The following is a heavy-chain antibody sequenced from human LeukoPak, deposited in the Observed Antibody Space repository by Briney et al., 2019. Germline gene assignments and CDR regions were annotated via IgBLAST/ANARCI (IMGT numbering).Heavy chain of an antibody. CDR2: IKQDGSEK. V-gene: IGHV3-7*01. D-gene: IGHD3-10*01. Sequence: GGSLRLSCAASGFTFSSYWMSWVRQAPGKGLEWVANIKQDGSEKYYVDSVKGRFTISRDNAKNSLNLQMNSLRAEDTAVYYCARDLGDYYGSGSSFDYWGQGTLVTVSS. J-gene: IGHJ4*02. CDR1: GFTFSSYW. CDR3: ARDLGDYYGSGSSFDY.